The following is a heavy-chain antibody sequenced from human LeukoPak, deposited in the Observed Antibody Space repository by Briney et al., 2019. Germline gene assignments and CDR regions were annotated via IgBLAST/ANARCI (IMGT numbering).Heavy chain of an antibody. Sequence: KPGVSLRLSCAASGFTFSIYSMNWVRQAPGKGLEWVSSISTTRSHIYYADSMKGRFPISRENAKDSMYPQVKPRRSGHRGVYYCARGSMIVQRRDVFDIWGQGTMVSVSS. D-gene: IGHD3-22*01. J-gene: IGHJ3*02. V-gene: IGHV3-21*01. CDR1: GFTFSIYS. CDR2: ISTTRSHI. CDR3: ARGSMIVQRRDVFDI.